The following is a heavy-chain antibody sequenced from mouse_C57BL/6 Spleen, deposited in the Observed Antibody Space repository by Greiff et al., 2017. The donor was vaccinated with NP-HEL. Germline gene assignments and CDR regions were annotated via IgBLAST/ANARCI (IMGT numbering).Heavy chain of an antibody. V-gene: IGHV1-72*01. Sequence: QVQLQQPGAELVKPGASVKLSCKASGYTFTSYWMHWVKQRPGRGLEWIGRIDPNSGGTKYNEKFKSKATLTVDKPSSTAYLQLSSLTSEAAAVYDCARERNRYDGGFAYWGQGTLVTVSA. J-gene: IGHJ3*01. CDR2: IDPNSGGT. CDR3: ARERNRYDGGFAY. CDR1: GYTFTSYW. D-gene: IGHD2-12*01.